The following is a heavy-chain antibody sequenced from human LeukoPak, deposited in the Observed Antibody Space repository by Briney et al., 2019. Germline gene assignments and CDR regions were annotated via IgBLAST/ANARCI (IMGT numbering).Heavy chain of an antibody. V-gene: IGHV3-23*01. Sequence: GGSLRLSCAASGFTFNSYAMSGVRQAPGKGLEWVSGISYGGTSTYNADSVKGRFTISRDNSKNTLYLQMNSLRAEDTAVYYCATHLEYINSHTHYWGQGTLVTVSS. CDR2: ISYGGTST. CDR3: ATHLEYINSHTHY. D-gene: IGHD1-1*01. J-gene: IGHJ4*02. CDR1: GFTFNSYA.